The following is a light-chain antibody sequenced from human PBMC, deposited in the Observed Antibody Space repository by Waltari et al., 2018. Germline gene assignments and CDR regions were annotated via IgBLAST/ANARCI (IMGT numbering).Light chain of an antibody. J-gene: IGLJ2*01. CDR2: SND. CDR1: NYNIGRGP. Sequence: QSVLTQAPSVSGTPGQRVTISCSGNNYNIGRGPVNWYQQVPGRTPKLLIYSNDPRPSGVPDRFSGSKSGSSASLAISGLQSEDEADYYCATWDGRVNGVLFGGGTKLTVL. V-gene: IGLV1-44*01. CDR3: ATWDGRVNGVL.